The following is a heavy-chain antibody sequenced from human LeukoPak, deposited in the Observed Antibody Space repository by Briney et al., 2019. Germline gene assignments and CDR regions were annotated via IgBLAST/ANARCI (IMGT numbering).Heavy chain of an antibody. Sequence: SETLSLTCAVSGYSISSGYYWGWIRQPPGKRLEWIGSIYHSGSTYHNPSLKSRVTISVDTSKNQFSLKLSSVTAADTAVYYCARHRSLDRGTTVLDYWGQGTLVTVSS. V-gene: IGHV4-38-2*01. CDR3: ARHRSLDRGTTVLDY. CDR2: IYHSGST. D-gene: IGHD1-7*01. CDR1: GYSISSGYY. J-gene: IGHJ4*02.